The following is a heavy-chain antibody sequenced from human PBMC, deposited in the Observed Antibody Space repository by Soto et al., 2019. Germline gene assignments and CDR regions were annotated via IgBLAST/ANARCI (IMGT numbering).Heavy chain of an antibody. V-gene: IGHV4-59*01. CDR1: GGSISSYY. Sequence: PSETLSLTCTVSGGSISSYYWSWIRQPPGKGLEWIGYIYYSGSTNYNPSLKSRVTISVDTSKNQFSLKLSSVTAADTAVYYCARDMRGFYYDRTNWFDPWGQGTLVTV. CDR2: IYYSGST. D-gene: IGHD3-22*01. CDR3: ARDMRGFYYDRTNWFDP. J-gene: IGHJ5*02.